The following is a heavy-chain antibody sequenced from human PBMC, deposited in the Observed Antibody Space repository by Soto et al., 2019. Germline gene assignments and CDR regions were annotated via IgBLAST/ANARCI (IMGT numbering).Heavy chain of an antibody. CDR2: IRAYNGNT. CDR1: GYTFTSYG. D-gene: IGHD1-26*01. V-gene: IGHV1-18*01. Sequence: QVQLVQSGAEVKKPGASVKVSCKASGYTFTSYGISWVRQAPGQGREWMGWIRAYNGNTKSAQKLQGRVTMTTDTSTGTAYMEMRSLRSDDTAVYYCARDLGLYSGSYSVYYYYGMDVWGQGTTVTVSS. J-gene: IGHJ6*02. CDR3: ARDLGLYSGSYSVYYYYGMDV.